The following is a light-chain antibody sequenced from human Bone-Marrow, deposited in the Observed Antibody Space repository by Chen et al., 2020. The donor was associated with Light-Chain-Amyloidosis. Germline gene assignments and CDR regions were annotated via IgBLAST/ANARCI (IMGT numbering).Light chain of an antibody. Sequence: SALTQPASVSGYPGQSITISCTRTSSYVGGDNHVSWYQQHPDKAPKLMIYEVTNRPSWVPDRFSGSKSDNTDSLTISGLQTEDEADDFCSSYTMTNTLVFGSGTRVTVL. V-gene: IGLV2-14*01. CDR2: EVT. J-gene: IGLJ1*01. CDR1: SSYVGGDNH. CDR3: SSYTMTNTLV.